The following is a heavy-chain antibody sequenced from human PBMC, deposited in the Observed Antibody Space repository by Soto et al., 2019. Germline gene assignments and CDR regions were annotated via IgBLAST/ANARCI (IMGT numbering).Heavy chain of an antibody. D-gene: IGHD3-22*01. Sequence: ASVKLSCKASGYTFTGYYMHWVRQAPGQGLEWMGWINPNSGGTNYAQKFQGWVTMTRDTSISTAYMELSRLRSDDTAVYYCARDRAPRDYYDSSGYLLPGAFDIWGQGTMVTLSS. CDR1: GYTFTGYY. V-gene: IGHV1-2*04. J-gene: IGHJ3*02. CDR3: ARDRAPRDYYDSSGYLLPGAFDI. CDR2: INPNSGGT.